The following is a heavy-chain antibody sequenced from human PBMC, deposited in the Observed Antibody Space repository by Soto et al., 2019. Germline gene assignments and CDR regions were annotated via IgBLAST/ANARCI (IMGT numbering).Heavy chain of an antibody. V-gene: IGHV1-8*01. CDR1: GYTFTSYD. CDR3: AREWSGSYQLGMDV. CDR2: MNPNSGNT. J-gene: IGHJ6*02. Sequence: GASVKVSCKASGYTFTSYDINWVRQATGQGLEWMGWMNPNSGNTDYAQKFQGRVTMTRNTSISTAYMELSSLRSDDTAVYYCAREWSGSYQLGMDVWGQGTTVTVSS. D-gene: IGHD1-26*01.